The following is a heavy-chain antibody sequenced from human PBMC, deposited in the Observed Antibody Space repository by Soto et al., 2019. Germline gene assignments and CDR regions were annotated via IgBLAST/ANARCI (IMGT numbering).Heavy chain of an antibody. Sequence: GGSLRLSCAASGFTFSSYAMSWVRQAPGKGLEWVSAISGSGGSTYYADSVKGRFTISRDNSKNTLYLQMNSLRAEDTAVYYCAKSHYGDYFDYYYGMDVWGQGTTVTVSS. CDR2: ISGSGGST. CDR1: GFTFSSYA. J-gene: IGHJ6*02. CDR3: AKSHYGDYFDYYYGMDV. D-gene: IGHD4-17*01. V-gene: IGHV3-23*01.